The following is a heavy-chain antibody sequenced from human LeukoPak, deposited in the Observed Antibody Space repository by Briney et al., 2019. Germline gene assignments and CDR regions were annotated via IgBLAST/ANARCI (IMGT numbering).Heavy chain of an antibody. J-gene: IGHJ4*02. CDR2: IYYSGST. CDR1: GGSVSSGSYY. Sequence: SETLSLTCNVSGGSVSSGSYYWSWIRQPPGKGLEWIGYIYYSGSTNYNPSLKSRVTISVDTSKNQFSLKLSSVTAADTAVYYCARVHGYGIDYWGQGTLVTVSS. V-gene: IGHV4-61*01. D-gene: IGHD5-12*01. CDR3: ARVHGYGIDY.